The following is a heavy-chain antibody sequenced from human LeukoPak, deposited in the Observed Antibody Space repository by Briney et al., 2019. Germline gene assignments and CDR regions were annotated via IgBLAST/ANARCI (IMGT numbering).Heavy chain of an antibody. CDR1: GFTFSSYA. V-gene: IGHV3-23*01. Sequence: GGSLRLSCTASGFTFSSYAMSWVRQAPGKGLEWVSSINDGGGNTYYADSVRGRFTISRDNSRNTLYLQMNSLRAEDTAIYYCAKARGSSGWLPYFDYCGQGALVTVSS. CDR3: AKARGSSGWLPYFDY. CDR2: INDGGGNT. J-gene: IGHJ4*02. D-gene: IGHD6-19*01.